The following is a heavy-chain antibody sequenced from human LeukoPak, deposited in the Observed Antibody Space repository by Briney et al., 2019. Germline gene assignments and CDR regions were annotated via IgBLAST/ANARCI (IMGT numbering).Heavy chain of an antibody. CDR3: ARVTYYYDSSGYYSWFDP. J-gene: IGHJ5*02. D-gene: IGHD3-22*01. CDR1: GFSLSTRGVG. Sequence: SGPTLVNPTQTLTLTCTFSGFSLSTRGVGVGWIRQPPGKALEWLALIYWDDDMRYSPSLKSRLTITKDTSKNQVVLTMTNMDPVDTATYYCARVTYYYDSSGYYSWFDPWGQGTLVTVSS. V-gene: IGHV2-5*02. CDR2: IYWDDDM.